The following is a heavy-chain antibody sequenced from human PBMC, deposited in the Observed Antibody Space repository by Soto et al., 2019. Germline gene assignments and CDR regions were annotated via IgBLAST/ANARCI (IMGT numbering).Heavy chain of an antibody. Sequence: QVQLVESGGGLVQPGRSLRLSCAASGFTFSTYGMHWVRQAPGKGLEWVALIWFDGDYKYYADSVKGRFTISRDNAQXXXXXXXXXXXXXXXXXXXXXXXXSXXXXXXHVSYVWGKGTMVRLF. CDR3: XXXXSXXXXXXHVSYV. V-gene: IGHV3-33*01. J-gene: IGHJ3*01. CDR2: IWFDGDYK. CDR1: GFTFSTYG.